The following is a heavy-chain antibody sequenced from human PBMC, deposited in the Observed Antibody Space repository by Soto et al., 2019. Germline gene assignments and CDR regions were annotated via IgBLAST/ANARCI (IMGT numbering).Heavy chain of an antibody. CDR1: GGSVSSGSYY. D-gene: IGHD3-10*01. CDR3: ARGGSYFDY. V-gene: IGHV4-61*01. Sequence: SETLSLTCTVSGGSVSSGSYYWSWIRQPPGKGLEWIGDIYYSGSTNYNPSLKSRVTISVDTSKNQFHLKLSSVTAADTAVYYCARGGSYFDYWGQGTLVTVSS. CDR2: IYYSGST. J-gene: IGHJ4*02.